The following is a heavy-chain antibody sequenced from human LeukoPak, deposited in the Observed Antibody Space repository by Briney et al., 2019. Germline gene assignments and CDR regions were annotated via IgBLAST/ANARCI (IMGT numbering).Heavy chain of an antibody. CDR2: ISTSGSTI. CDR3: ARGVLSGYDRPTDY. CDR1: GFTFSSYE. D-gene: IGHD5-12*01. Sequence: GGSLRLSCAASGFTFSSYEMKWVRHAPGKGLEWVSYISTSGSTIYLADSVKGRFTVSRDNARNSLYLQMNSLRAEDTAVYYCARGVLSGYDRPTDYRGQGILVTVSS. J-gene: IGHJ4*02. V-gene: IGHV3-48*03.